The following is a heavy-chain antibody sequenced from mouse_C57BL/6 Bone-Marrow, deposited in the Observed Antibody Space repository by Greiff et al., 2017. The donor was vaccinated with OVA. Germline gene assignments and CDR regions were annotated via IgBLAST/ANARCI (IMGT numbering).Heavy chain of an antibody. D-gene: IGHD3-2*02. Sequence: VQLKEFVAELLRPGASVKLFFTASGFNIKNNYLHRVKQRPEQGLEWIGRVDSANGNTKYAPNFQGKATITADTSSNTAYLQLSSLTSEDTAIYYCARQLRLRLFAYWGQGTLVTVSA. J-gene: IGHJ3*01. CDR1: GFNIKNNY. CDR2: VDSANGNT. CDR3: ARQLRLRLFAY. V-gene: IGHV14-3*01.